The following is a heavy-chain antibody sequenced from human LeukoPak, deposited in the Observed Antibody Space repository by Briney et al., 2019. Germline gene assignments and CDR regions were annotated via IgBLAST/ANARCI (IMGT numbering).Heavy chain of an antibody. CDR3: AKGPRATIVYYFDY. Sequence: GSLRLSCAASGFTFSTYNMNWVRQAPGKGLEWVSSITSSSSYTFYADSVKGQFTISRDNAKNSLYLQMNSLRAEDTALYYCAKGPRATIVYYFDYWGQGTLVTVSS. CDR2: ITSSSSYT. J-gene: IGHJ4*02. D-gene: IGHD5-24*01. V-gene: IGHV3-21*04. CDR1: GFTFSTYN.